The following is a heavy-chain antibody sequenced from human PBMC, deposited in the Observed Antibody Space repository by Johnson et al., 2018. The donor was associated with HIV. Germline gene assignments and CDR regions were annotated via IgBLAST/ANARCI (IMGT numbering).Heavy chain of an antibody. D-gene: IGHD6-19*01. J-gene: IGHJ3*02. CDR1: GFTFSSYA. CDR2: ISYDGSNK. V-gene: IGHV3-30*04. Sequence: VQLVESGGGVVQPGRSLRLSCAASGFTFSSYAMHWVRQAPGKGLEWVAVISYDGSNKYYADSVKGRFTISRDSSKNTLYLEMNTLRPEDTAVYYCAKGSGSGLLRDAFDIWGQGTMVTVSS. CDR3: AKGSGSGLLRDAFDI.